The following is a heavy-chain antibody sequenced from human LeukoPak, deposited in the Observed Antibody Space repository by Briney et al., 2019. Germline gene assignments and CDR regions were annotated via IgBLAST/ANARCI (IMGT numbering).Heavy chain of an antibody. J-gene: IGHJ4*02. D-gene: IGHD3-22*01. Sequence: GGSLRLSCAASGFTFSSCAMHWVRQAPGKGLEYVSAISENGAGTYYGNSVKGRFTISRDNSKNTLYLQMGSLRAEDMAVYYCARACASGGYYYDYWGQGTLVTVSS. V-gene: IGHV3-64*01. CDR2: ISENGAGT. CDR1: GFTFSSCA. CDR3: ARACASGGYYYDY.